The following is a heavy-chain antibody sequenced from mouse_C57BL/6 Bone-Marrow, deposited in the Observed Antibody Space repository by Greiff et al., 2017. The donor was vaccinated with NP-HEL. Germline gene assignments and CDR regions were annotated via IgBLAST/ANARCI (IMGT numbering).Heavy chain of an antibody. Sequence: QVQLQQPGAELVMPGASVKLSCKASGYTFTSYWMHWVKQRPGQGLEWIGEIDPSDSYTNYNQKFKGKSTLTVDKSSSTAYMQLSSLTSEDSAVYYCARVDDDGYFGGFAYWGQGTLVTVSA. CDR2: IDPSDSYT. V-gene: IGHV1-69*01. D-gene: IGHD2-3*01. J-gene: IGHJ3*01. CDR1: GYTFTSYW. CDR3: ARVDDDGYFGGFAY.